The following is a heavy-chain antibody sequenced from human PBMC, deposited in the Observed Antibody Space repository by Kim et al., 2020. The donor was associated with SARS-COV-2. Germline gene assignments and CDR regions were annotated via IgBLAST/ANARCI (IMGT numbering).Heavy chain of an antibody. CDR1: GFTFSSYS. Sequence: GGSLRLSCAASGFTFSSYSMSWVRQAPGKGLEWASYISGSSTTIYYADSVKGRFTISRDNAKNSLYLQMNSLRDEDTAVYYCARDKSSYYYGSGGFDYWGQGTLVTVSS. D-gene: IGHD3-10*01. J-gene: IGHJ4*02. CDR3: ARDKSSYYYGSGGFDY. V-gene: IGHV3-48*02. CDR2: ISGSSTTI.